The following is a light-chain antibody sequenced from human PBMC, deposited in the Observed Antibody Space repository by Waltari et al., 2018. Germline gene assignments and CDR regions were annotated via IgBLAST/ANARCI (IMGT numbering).Light chain of an antibody. CDR2: DVS. CDR3: SSYTSSNTWV. V-gene: IGLV2-14*03. J-gene: IGLJ3*02. CDR1: SSDVGGYNY. Sequence: QSALTQPAPVSGSPGQSITISCTGTSSDVGGYNYVPWYQQHPGKAPKLMIYDVSNRPSGLSNRFSGSKSGNTASLTISGLQAEDEADYYCSSYTSSNTWVFGGGTKLTVL.